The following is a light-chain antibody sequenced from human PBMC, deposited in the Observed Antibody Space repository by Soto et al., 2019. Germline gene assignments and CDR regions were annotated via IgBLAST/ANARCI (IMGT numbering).Light chain of an antibody. V-gene: IGLV2-14*01. Sequence: QSALTQPASVSGSPGQSITISCTGTSSDVGGYNYVSWYQQHPGKAPKLMIYEVSNRPSGVSHRFSGSKSGNTASLTISGLQAEDEADYYCSSYTGRSTYVFGTGTKLTVL. CDR3: SSYTGRSTYV. CDR1: SSDVGGYNY. J-gene: IGLJ1*01. CDR2: EVS.